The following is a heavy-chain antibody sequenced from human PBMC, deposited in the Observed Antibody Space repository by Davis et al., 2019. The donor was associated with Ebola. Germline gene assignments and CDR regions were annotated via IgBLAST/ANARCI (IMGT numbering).Heavy chain of an antibody. CDR1: GFTFSSYG. CDR2: ISYDGSNK. CDR3: ARDPRTPYYYGMDV. V-gene: IGHV3-30*03. J-gene: IGHJ6*02. D-gene: IGHD2-2*01. Sequence: GESLKISCAASGFTFSSYGMHWVRQAPGKGLEWVAVISYDGSNKYYADSVKGRFTISRDNSKNTLYLQMNSLRAEDTAVYYCARDPRTPYYYGMDVWGQGTTVTVSS.